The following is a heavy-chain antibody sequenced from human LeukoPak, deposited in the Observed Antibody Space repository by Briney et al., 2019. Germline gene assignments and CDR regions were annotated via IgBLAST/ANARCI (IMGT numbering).Heavy chain of an antibody. D-gene: IGHD1-20*01. J-gene: IGHJ4*02. V-gene: IGHV3-15*07. CDR1: GFTFTNAW. Sequence: GGSLRLSCAASGFTFTNAWMNWVRQAPGKGLEWVGRIKSKADGETIDYAAPVKGRFTFSRDDSKNMLYLQMNSLKSEDAAVYYCSTLTSRGLSDSWGQGTLVTVSS. CDR3: STLTSRGLSDS. CDR2: IKSKADGETI.